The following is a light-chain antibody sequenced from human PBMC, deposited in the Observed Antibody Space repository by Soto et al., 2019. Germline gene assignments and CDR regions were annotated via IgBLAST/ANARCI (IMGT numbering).Light chain of an antibody. J-gene: IGKJ5*01. Sequence: EIVMTQSPVTLSVSPGERATLSCRASQSVSSNLAWYQQKPGQAPSLLIYGAFTRATGIPARFSGSGSGTEFTLTISNLQSEDFAVYFCQQYHNWPPITFGQGTRLEIK. CDR1: QSVSSN. V-gene: IGKV3-15*01. CDR3: QQYHNWPPIT. CDR2: GAF.